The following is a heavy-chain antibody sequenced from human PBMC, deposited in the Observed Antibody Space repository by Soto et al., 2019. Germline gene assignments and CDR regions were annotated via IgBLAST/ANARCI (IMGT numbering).Heavy chain of an antibody. CDR1: GFTFSSYG. Sequence: QVQLVESGGGVVQPGRSLRLSCAASGFTFSSYGMHWVRLARGKGLEWVAIISYDEINKYYADSVKGRFTISRDNSKNTLYLQMNSLRAEDTAVYYCAKSVYNWNDGFFDYWGQGTLVTVSS. J-gene: IGHJ4*02. CDR3: AKSVYNWNDGFFDY. V-gene: IGHV3-30*18. CDR2: ISYDEINK. D-gene: IGHD1-1*01.